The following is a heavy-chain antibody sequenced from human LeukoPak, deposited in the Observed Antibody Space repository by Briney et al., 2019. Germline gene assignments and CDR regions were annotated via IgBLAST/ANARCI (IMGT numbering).Heavy chain of an antibody. J-gene: IGHJ4*02. CDR3: ARRALAAAGTQYFDY. V-gene: IGHV4-34*01. CDR2: INHSGST. CDR1: GGSFSGYY. D-gene: IGHD6-13*01. Sequence: SETLSLTCAVYGGSFSGYYWSWIRQPPGKGLEWIGEINHSGSTNYNPSLKSRVTISLDTSKNQFSLKLSSVTAADTAVYYCARRALAAAGTQYFDYWGQGTVVTVSS.